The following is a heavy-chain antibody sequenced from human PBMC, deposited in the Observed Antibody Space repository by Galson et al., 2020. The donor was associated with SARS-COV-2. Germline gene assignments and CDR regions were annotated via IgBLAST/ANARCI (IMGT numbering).Heavy chain of an antibody. CDR1: GASIRSGEYC. Sequence: SETLSLTCTVSGASIRSGEYCWSWLRQPPGKGLEWIGNICYSGYTRNNPSLQCRLSLAMDTSINQVSLMVYSVTAAYSAVYCCARVNIGVPGLDSWGPGPLVTVSP. V-gene: IGHV4-30-4*01. CDR2: ICYSGYT. CDR3: ARVNIGVPGLDS. J-gene: IGHJ4*02. D-gene: IGHD6-19*01.